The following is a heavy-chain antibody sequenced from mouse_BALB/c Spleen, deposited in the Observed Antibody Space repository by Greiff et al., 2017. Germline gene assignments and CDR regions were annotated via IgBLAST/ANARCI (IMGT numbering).Heavy chain of an antibody. J-gene: IGHJ3*01. CDR3: ARSYYRYDVTY. D-gene: IGHD2-14*01. CDR1: GYSITSDYA. Sequence: EVQLQESGPGLVKPSQSLSLTCTVTGYSITSDYAWNWIRQFPGNKLEWMGYISYSGSTSYNPSLKSRISITRDTSKNQFFLQLNSVTTEDTATYYCARSYYRYDVTYWGQGTLVTVSA. CDR2: ISYSGST. V-gene: IGHV3-2*02.